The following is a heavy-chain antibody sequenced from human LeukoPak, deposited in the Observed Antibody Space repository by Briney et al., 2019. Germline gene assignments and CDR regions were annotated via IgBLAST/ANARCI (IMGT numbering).Heavy chain of an antibody. CDR3: ARDFETTGSGWYGPGGFDY. V-gene: IGHV3-30-3*01. CDR2: ISYDGSNK. CDR1: GFTFSSYA. Sequence: GGSLRLSCAASGFTFSSYAMPWVRQAPGKGLEWVAVISYDGSNKYYADSVKGRFTISRDNSKNTLYLQMNSLRAEDTAVYNCARDFETTGSGWYGPGGFDYWGQGTLVTVSS. D-gene: IGHD6-19*01. J-gene: IGHJ4*02.